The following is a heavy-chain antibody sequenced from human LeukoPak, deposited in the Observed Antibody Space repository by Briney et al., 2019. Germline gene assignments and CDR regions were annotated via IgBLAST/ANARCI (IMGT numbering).Heavy chain of an antibody. D-gene: IGHD3-22*01. CDR2: IDPSDSYT. V-gene: IGHV5-10-1*01. CDR3: ARLPYDSSGYDY. J-gene: IGHJ4*02. Sequence: RGESLKISCKGSGYSFTNYWISWVRQMPGKGLEWMGRIDPSDSYTKYSPSFQGHVTISVDKSISTAYLQWSSLKASDSAMYYCARLPYDSSGYDYWGQGTLVTVSS. CDR1: GYSFTNYW.